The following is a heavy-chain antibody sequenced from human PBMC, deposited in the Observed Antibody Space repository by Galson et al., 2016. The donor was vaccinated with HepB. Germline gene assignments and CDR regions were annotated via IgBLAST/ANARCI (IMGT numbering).Heavy chain of an antibody. D-gene: IGHD1-1*01. CDR3: ARGGRNDVFDY. CDR2: ISSDGSHE. CDR1: GFTFSSFG. J-gene: IGHJ4*02. Sequence: LRLSCAASGFTFSSFGMHWVRQAPGKGLDWLTLISSDGSHEYYADSVKGRFTISRDNPQNTLFLQMNSLKLEDTAVYYCARGGRNDVFDYWGQGTLVTVSS. V-gene: IGHV3-30*03.